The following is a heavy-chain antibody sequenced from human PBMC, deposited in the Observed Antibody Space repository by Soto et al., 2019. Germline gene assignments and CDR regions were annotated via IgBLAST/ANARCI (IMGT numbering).Heavy chain of an antibody. CDR2: IRSKANSYAT. V-gene: IGHV3-73*02. CDR1: GFIFSGSA. Sequence: EVQLVESGGGLVQPGGSLKLSCAASGFIFSGSAMEWVRQASGKGLEWVGRIRSKANSYATAYAVSVKGRFTISRDDSRNTAYLQMNSLKTEDTAVYYCARGVYDLWSGHPKGLDYWGQGTVVTVSS. J-gene: IGHJ4*02. D-gene: IGHD3-3*01. CDR3: ARGVYDLWSGHPKGLDY.